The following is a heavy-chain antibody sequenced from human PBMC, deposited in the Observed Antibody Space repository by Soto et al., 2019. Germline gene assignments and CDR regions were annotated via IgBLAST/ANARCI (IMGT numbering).Heavy chain of an antibody. CDR1: GITLSDFY. V-gene: IGHV3-11*05. J-gene: IGHJ5*01. Sequence: QVQLVESGGGLVKPGRYLRLSCAASGITLSDFYMTWVRQAPGQGLEWLSYISPGSNYREYADSVKGLHIISRDNANYTVNLPMNNSRAEDTAVYHCAMVATFDFRSGHFVSGWFYSWGQGTQVTVPS. D-gene: IGHD3-3*01. CDR2: ISPGSNYR. CDR3: AMVATFDFRSGHFVSGWFYS.